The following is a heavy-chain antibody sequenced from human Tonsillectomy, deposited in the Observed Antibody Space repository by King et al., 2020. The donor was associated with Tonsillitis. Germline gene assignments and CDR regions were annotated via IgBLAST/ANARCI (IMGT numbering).Heavy chain of an antibody. J-gene: IGHJ4*02. CDR1: GFTFSTYE. CDR2: ISYSGTTI. V-gene: IGHV3-48*03. CDR3: STTGIAAADAFDY. D-gene: IGHD6-13*01. Sequence: VQLVESGGGLVQPGGSLRLSCAASGFTFSTYEMNWVRQAPGKGLEWVSYISYSGTTIDDADSVKGRFTISRDNGQNSLYLQMNSLRVEDTAVYYCSTTGIAAADAFDYWGQGTLVTVSS.